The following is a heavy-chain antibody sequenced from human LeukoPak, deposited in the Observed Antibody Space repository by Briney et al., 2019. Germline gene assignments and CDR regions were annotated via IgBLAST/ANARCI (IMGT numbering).Heavy chain of an antibody. CDR3: ARDWYSSSSGYYYYGMDV. V-gene: IGHV4-61*01. J-gene: IGHJ6*02. CDR2: IYYSGST. CDR1: GGSVSSGSYY. Sequence: SETLSLTCTVSGGSVSSGSYYWSWIRQPPGKGLEWIGYIYYSGSTNYNPSLKSQVTISVDTSKNQFSLKLSSVTAADTAVYYCARDWYSSSSGYYYYGMDVWGQGSTVTVSS. D-gene: IGHD6-6*01.